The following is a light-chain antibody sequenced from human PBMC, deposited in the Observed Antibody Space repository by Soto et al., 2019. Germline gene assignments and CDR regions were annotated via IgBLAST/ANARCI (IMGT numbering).Light chain of an antibody. CDR3: QQYNNWPRT. CDR2: DAS. Sequence: IVMTQSPVTLSVSPGERVTLSCRASQSVSSNLGWYQQKPGQAPRLLIYDASTRATGIPARFSGSGSGTEFTLTISSLQSKDFAVYYCQQYNNWPRTFGQGTKVEIK. V-gene: IGKV3-15*01. J-gene: IGKJ1*01. CDR1: QSVSSN.